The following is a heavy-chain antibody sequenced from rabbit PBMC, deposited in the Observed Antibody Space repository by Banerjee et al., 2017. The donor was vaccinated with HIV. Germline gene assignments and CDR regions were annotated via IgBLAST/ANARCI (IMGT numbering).Heavy chain of an antibody. Sequence: QEQLEESGGDLVKPEGSLTLTCTASGFSFSSSHYMCWVRQAPGKGLEWSACIYVGSSGDTYYASWAKGRFTISKTSSTTMTLQMTSLTAADTATYFCARNEWDYAGTTYYSLWGPGTLVTVS. CDR2: IYVGSSGDT. J-gene: IGHJ4*01. CDR3: ARNEWDYAGTTYYSL. D-gene: IGHD8-1*01. CDR1: GFSFSSSHY. V-gene: IGHV1S45*01.